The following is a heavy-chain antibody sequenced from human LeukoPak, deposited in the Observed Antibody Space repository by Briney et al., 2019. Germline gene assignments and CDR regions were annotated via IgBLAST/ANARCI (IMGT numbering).Heavy chain of an antibody. Sequence: PSETLSLTCSVSGGSISSYYWSWFRQPPGRGLEWIGYIYYSGSTNYNPSLKSRVTISLDTSKNQFSLKLTSVTAADTAVYYRARQKDTGYDLFFDYWGQGSLVTVSS. V-gene: IGHV4-59*08. CDR1: GGSISSYY. CDR2: IYYSGST. J-gene: IGHJ4*02. D-gene: IGHD5-12*01. CDR3: ARQKDTGYDLFFDY.